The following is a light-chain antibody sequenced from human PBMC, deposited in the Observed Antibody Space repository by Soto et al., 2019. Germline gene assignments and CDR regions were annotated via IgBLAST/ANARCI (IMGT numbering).Light chain of an antibody. V-gene: IGLV2-14*03. CDR2: DVS. CDR3: SSYSRRSTYV. Sequence: LTQPASVSGSPGQSITISCTGTSSDVGGYNYVSWYQQHPGKAPKLIIYDVSYRPSGVSNRFSGSKSGNTASLTISGLQAEDEADYFCSSYSRRSTYVFGTGTKVTVL. J-gene: IGLJ1*01. CDR1: SSDVGGYNY.